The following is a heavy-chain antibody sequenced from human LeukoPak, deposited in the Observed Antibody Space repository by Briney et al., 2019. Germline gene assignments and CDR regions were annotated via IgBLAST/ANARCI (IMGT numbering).Heavy chain of an antibody. CDR1: GGAINNDEYY. CDR2: ISYSGST. Sequence: SETMSLTCTVTGGAINNDEYYWSWICQPPGKGLEWIGIISYSGSTRYSPSLSSRVSISVDTSKNQFSLRLTSVTAADTALYYCARLKVAMVRGVPYFDYWGQGALVTVS. V-gene: IGHV4-39*01. CDR3: ARLKVAMVRGVPYFDY. J-gene: IGHJ4*02. D-gene: IGHD3-10*01.